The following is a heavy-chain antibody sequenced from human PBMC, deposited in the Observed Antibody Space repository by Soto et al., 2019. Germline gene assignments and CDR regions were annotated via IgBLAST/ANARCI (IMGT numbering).Heavy chain of an antibody. D-gene: IGHD3-10*01. V-gene: IGHV1-58*01. CDR2: IVVGSGNT. CDR1: GFTFTSSA. CDR3: AASSITMVRGIYRFGLDV. J-gene: IGHJ6*02. Sequence: QMQLVQSGPEVKKPGTSVKVSCKASGFTFTSSAVQWVRQARGQRLEWIGWIVVGSGNTNYAQKFQERVTITRDMPTSNAFMERRNLRYEDTAVYYRAASSITMVRGIYRFGLDVRGQGTTVTVSS.